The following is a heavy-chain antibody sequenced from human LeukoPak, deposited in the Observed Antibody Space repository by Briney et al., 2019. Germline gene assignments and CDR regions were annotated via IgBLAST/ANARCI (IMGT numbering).Heavy chain of an antibody. CDR3: AKGLEGYCSSTSCPYFDY. Sequence: PARSLRLSCAASGFTFSSYGMHWVRQAPGKGLEWVAVISYDGSNKYYADSVKGRFTISRDNSKNTLYLQMNSLRAEDTAVYYCAKGLEGYCSSTSCPYFDYWGQGTLVTVSS. V-gene: IGHV3-30*18. J-gene: IGHJ4*02. CDR2: ISYDGSNK. CDR1: GFTFSSYG. D-gene: IGHD2-2*01.